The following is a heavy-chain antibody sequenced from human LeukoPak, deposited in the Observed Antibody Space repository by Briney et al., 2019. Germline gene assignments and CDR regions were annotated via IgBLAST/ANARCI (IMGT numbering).Heavy chain of an antibody. J-gene: IGHJ4*02. V-gene: IGHV6-1*01. CDR3: TRAFLYSSSTTFDY. Sequence: SQTLSLTCAISGDSVSSNSATWDWIRQSPSRGLEWLGRTYYRSRWFYDYAISVKSRMTVNADTSGNQFFLHLNSVTPEGMAVYYCTRAFLYSSSTTFDYWGQGSLVTVSS. CDR2: TYYRSRWFY. CDR1: GDSVSSNSAT. D-gene: IGHD2-2*01.